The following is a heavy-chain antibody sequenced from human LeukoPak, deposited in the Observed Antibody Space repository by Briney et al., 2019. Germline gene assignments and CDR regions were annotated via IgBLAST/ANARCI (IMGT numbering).Heavy chain of an antibody. Sequence: GRSLRLSCAASGFTFSSYAMHWVRRAPGKGLEWVAVISYDGSNKYYADSVKGRFTISRDNSKNTLYLQMNSLRAEDTAVYYCARDQERSGALDYWGQGTLVTVSS. CDR3: ARDQERSGALDY. CDR1: GFTFSSYA. CDR2: ISYDGSNK. V-gene: IGHV3-30-3*01. D-gene: IGHD1-26*01. J-gene: IGHJ4*02.